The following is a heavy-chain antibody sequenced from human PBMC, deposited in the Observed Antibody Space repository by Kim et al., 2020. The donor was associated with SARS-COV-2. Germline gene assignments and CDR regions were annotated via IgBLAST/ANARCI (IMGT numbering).Heavy chain of an antibody. V-gene: IGHV6-1*01. CDR3: ARTRPNQGFDY. Sequence: NDYAVSGKSRITINPDTSKNQFSLHLDSVTPEDTAVYFCARTRPNQGFDYWGQGTLVTVSS. D-gene: IGHD1-1*01. J-gene: IGHJ4*02. CDR2: N.